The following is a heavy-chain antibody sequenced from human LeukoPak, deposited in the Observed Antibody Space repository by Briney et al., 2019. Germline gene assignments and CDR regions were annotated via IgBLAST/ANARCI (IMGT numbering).Heavy chain of an antibody. CDR2: ISSNGGST. Sequence: GGSLRLSCAASGFTFSSYAMHWVRQAPGKGLEYVSAISSNGGSTYYANSVKGRFTISRDNSKNTLYLQMGSLRAEDMAVYYCARKQVATKIATPGHFDYWGQGTLVTVSS. CDR3: ARKQVATKIATPGHFDY. CDR1: GFTFSSYA. V-gene: IGHV3-64*01. D-gene: IGHD5-12*01. J-gene: IGHJ4*02.